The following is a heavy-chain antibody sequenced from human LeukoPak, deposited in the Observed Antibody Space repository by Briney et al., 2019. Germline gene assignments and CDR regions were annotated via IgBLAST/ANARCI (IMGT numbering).Heavy chain of an antibody. Sequence: PSETLSLTCTVSGGSISSGGYYWSWIRQHPGKGLEWIGYIYSSGSTYYNPSLKSRVTISVDTSKNQFSLKLSSVTAADTAVYYCASAWAQEYYFDYWGQGTLVTVSS. CDR1: GGSISSGGYY. CDR3: ASAWAQEYYFDY. J-gene: IGHJ4*02. CDR2: IYSSGST. D-gene: IGHD1-26*01. V-gene: IGHV4-31*03.